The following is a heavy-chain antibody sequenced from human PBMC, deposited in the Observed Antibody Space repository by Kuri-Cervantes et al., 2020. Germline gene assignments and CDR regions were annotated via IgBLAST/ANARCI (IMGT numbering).Heavy chain of an antibody. CDR3: ARVFRPLFGTLLGGYFDY. D-gene: IGHD1-14*01. J-gene: IGHJ4*02. V-gene: IGHV4-34*01. CDR1: GGSFSGYY. Sequence: GSLRLSCAVYGGSFSGYYWSWIRQPPGKGLEWIGEINHSGSTNYNPSLKSRVTISVDTSKNQSSLKLSSVTAADTAVYYCARVFRPLFGTLLGGYFDYWGQGTLVTVSS. CDR2: INHSGST.